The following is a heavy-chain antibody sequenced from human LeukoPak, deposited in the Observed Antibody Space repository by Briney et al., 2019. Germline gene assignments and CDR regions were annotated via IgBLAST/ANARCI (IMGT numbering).Heavy chain of an antibody. CDR3: ARGCCSSTSCYSRQAYYFDY. Sequence: ASVKVSCKASGGTFSSYAISWVRQAPGQGLEWMGGIIPIFGTANYAQKFQGRVTITADESTSTAYMELSSLRSEDTAVYYCARGCCSSTSCYSRQAYYFDYWGQGTLVTVSS. D-gene: IGHD2-2*02. CDR2: IIPIFGTA. J-gene: IGHJ4*02. CDR1: GGTFSSYA. V-gene: IGHV1-69*13.